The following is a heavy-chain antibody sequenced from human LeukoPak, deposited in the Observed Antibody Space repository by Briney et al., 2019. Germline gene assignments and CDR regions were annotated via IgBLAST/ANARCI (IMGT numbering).Heavy chain of an antibody. D-gene: IGHD2-2*01. J-gene: IGHJ5*02. CDR3: ARGQVLGYCSSTSCSPFDP. V-gene: IGHV3-30-3*01. Sequence: GGSLRLSCAASGFTFSSYAMHWVRQAPGKGLEWVAVISYDGSNKYYADSVKGRFTISRDNSKNTLYLQMNGLRAEDTAVYYCARGQVLGYCSSTSCSPFDPWGQGTLVTVSS. CDR1: GFTFSSYA. CDR2: ISYDGSNK.